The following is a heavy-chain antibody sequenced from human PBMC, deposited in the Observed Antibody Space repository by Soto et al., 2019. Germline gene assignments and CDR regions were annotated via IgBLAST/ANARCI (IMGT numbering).Heavy chain of an antibody. CDR1: GFTFSGSA. CDR3: TRHAVQYCGGDCYLLPYFDL. J-gene: IGHJ2*01. D-gene: IGHD2-21*02. V-gene: IGHV3-73*02. Sequence: EVQLVESGGGLVQPGGSLKLSCAASGFTFSGSAVHWVRQASGKGLEWVGRIRSKANNYATVYAASVKGRFTISRDDSKNTAYLQMNSLTTEDTAVYYCTRHAVQYCGGDCYLLPYFDLWGRGTLVTVSS. CDR2: IRSKANNYAT.